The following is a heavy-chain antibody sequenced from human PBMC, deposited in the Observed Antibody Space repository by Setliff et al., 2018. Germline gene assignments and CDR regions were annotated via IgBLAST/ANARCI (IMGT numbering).Heavy chain of an antibody. CDR2: ISPYNGDT. J-gene: IGHJ3*02. CDR3: VRDRAAIVVGPPTAAFDI. V-gene: IGHV1-18*01. D-gene: IGHD2-2*01. CDR1: GYIFNTFG. Sequence: ASVKVSCKASGYIFNTFGINWMRRAPGQGLEWIGWISPYNGDTVYAQKLQGRVTLTTDTSTGTAYMEVRSLRSDDTAQYYCVRDRAAIVVGPPTAAFDIWGQGTMVTVSS.